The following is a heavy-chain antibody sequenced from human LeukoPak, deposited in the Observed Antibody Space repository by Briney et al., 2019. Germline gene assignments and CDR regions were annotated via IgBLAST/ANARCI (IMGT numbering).Heavy chain of an antibody. CDR2: IYWDDDK. Sequence: SGPTLVKPTQTLTLTCTFSGFSLSTTGVGVGWIRQPPGKALEWLALIYWDDDKPYNPSLKSRLTITKDNSKNQCGLTMTNMDPVDTATYYSALFWYYYHSSASRAFDIWGQGTMVTVSS. V-gene: IGHV2-5*02. J-gene: IGHJ3*02. D-gene: IGHD3-22*01. CDR1: GFSLSTTGVG. CDR3: ALFWYYYHSSASRAFDI.